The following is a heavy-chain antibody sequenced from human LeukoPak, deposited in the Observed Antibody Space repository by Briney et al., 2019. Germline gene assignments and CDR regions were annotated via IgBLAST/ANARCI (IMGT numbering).Heavy chain of an antibody. J-gene: IGHJ5*02. Sequence: SETLSLTCSVSGYSISRGFYWGWIRQPPGKGLEWIGTIYHSGSTYYNPSLKSRVTISVDRSKNQFSLKLSSVTAADTAVYYCARGLYYDFDPWGQGTLVTVSS. CDR3: ARGLYYDFDP. CDR1: GYSISRGFY. CDR2: IYHSGST. D-gene: IGHD3-3*01. V-gene: IGHV4-38-2*02.